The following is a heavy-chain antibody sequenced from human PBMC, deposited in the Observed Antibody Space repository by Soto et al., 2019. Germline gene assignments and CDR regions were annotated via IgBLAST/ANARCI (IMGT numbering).Heavy chain of an antibody. CDR1: GFRFSKYW. CDR2: IKEDGSEK. Sequence: EVQLVESGGGLVQPGGSLRLSCAASGFRFSKYWMTWVRQAPGKGLEWVTNIKEDGSEKYYVDSVKGRFTISKDHAKNSQCLQMNSLRAEDTAVYYCVRGVNTDAFDIWGQGTMVPVSS. V-gene: IGHV3-7*01. J-gene: IGHJ3*02. CDR3: VRGVNTDAFDI. D-gene: IGHD2-21*01.